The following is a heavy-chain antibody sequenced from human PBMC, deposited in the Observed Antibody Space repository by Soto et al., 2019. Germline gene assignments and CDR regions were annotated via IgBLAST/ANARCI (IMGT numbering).Heavy chain of an antibody. V-gene: IGHV1-18*01. Sequence: QVPLVQSGAEVKKPGASVKVSCKASGYTFTSYGISWVRQAPGQGLEWMGWISAYNGNTNYAQKLQGRVTMTTDTSTSTAYMELRSLRSDDTAVYYCARPYYYGSGSSPTGIDYWGQGTLVTVSS. CDR1: GYTFTSYG. CDR3: ARPYYYGSGSSPTGIDY. CDR2: ISAYNGNT. J-gene: IGHJ4*02. D-gene: IGHD3-10*01.